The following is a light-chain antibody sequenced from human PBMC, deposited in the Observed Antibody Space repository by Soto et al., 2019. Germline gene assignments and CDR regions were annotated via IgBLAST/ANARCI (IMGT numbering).Light chain of an antibody. V-gene: IGKV1-5*03. CDR3: QQYNSYPWT. CDR2: KAS. CDR1: QSISSW. Sequence: DIPMTQSPSTLSASVGDRVTITCRASQSISSWLAWYQQKPGKAPKLLIYKASSLESGVPSRFSGSGSGTEITLTISSLQPDDSATYYCQQYNSYPWTFGQGTKVEIK. J-gene: IGKJ1*01.